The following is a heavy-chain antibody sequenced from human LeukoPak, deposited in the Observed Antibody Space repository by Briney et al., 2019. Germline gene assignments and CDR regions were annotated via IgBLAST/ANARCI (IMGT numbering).Heavy chain of an antibody. V-gene: IGHV4-39*01. J-gene: IGHJ3*01. D-gene: IGHD1-14*01. Sequence: PSETLSLTCTVSGGCISSYYWGWIRQPPGKGLEWIGSIYYSGTTYYNPSLKSRVTISVDTSKNQFSLKLTSVTAADTAVYYCARHWYGGAFDVWGQGSMVTVSS. CDR3: ARHWYGGAFDV. CDR1: GGCISSYY. CDR2: IYYSGTT.